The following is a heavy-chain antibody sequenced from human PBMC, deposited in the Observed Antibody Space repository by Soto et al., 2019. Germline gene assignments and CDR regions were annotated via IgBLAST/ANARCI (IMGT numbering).Heavy chain of an antibody. D-gene: IGHD2-15*01. CDR2: VYYSGNT. Sequence: QLQLQESGPGLVKPSETLSLTCTVSGGSITSSSYYWGWIRQPPGKGLEWIGSVYYSGNTYYTPYLRSRVTISVDTSKNQFSLKLSSVTAADTAVYYCAREGGRYCSGGSCQVDYWGQGTLVTVSS. CDR1: GGSITSSSYY. V-gene: IGHV4-39*02. CDR3: AREGGRYCSGGSCQVDY. J-gene: IGHJ4*02.